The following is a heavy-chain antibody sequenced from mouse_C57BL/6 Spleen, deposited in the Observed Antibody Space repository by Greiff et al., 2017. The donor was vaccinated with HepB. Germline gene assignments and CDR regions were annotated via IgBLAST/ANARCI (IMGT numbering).Heavy chain of an antibody. Sequence: VQLQQSGAELVRPGASVTLSCKASGYTFTDYEMHWVKQTPVHGLEWIGAIDPETGGTAYNQKFKGKAILTADKSSSTAYMELRSLTSEDSAVYYCTRGLNWLVDYWGQGTTLTVSS. J-gene: IGHJ2*01. CDR3: TRGLNWLVDY. D-gene: IGHD4-1*01. CDR1: GYTFTDYE. V-gene: IGHV1-15*01. CDR2: IDPETGGT.